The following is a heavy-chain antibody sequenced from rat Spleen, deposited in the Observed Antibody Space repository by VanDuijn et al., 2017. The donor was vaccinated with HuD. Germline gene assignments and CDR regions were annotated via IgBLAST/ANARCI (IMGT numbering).Heavy chain of an antibody. V-gene: IGHV5S23*01. D-gene: IGHD1-9*01. Sequence: EVQLVESGGNLIQPGGSLKLSCVASGFTFYNYDMAWVRQAPTKGLEWVASISTYGGDTYYRDSVRGRFTISRDNAKSSLYLQMNSLKSEDTATYYCARLGDTYYGYNPLDAWGQGASVTVSS. CDR1: GFTFYNYD. CDR3: ARLGDTYYGYNPLDA. CDR2: ISTYGGDT. J-gene: IGHJ4*01.